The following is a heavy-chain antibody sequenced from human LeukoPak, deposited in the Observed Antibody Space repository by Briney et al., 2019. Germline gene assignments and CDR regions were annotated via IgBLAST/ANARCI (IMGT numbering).Heavy chain of an antibody. D-gene: IGHD2-21*02. CDR3: ARHPTNCGGDCYSSYYYYGMDV. J-gene: IGHJ6*02. Sequence: SETLSLTCTVSGGSMSSYYWSWIRQPPGKGLEWLGYIYYSGSTNYNPSLKSRATISVDTSKKQFSLKLSSVTAADTAVYYCARHPTNCGGDCYSSYYYYGMDVWGQGTTVTVSS. CDR2: IYYSGST. CDR1: GGSMSSYY. V-gene: IGHV4-59*08.